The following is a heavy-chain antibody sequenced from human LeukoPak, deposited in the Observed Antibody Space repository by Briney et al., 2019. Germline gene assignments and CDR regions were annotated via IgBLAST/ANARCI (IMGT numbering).Heavy chain of an antibody. CDR3: AGLVGATLLDYYYMDV. D-gene: IGHD1-26*01. CDR2: ISYDGSNK. J-gene: IGHJ6*03. CDR1: GFTFSSYG. Sequence: GGSLRLSCAASGFTFSSYGMHWVRQAPGKGLEWVAVISYDGSNKYYADSVKGRFTISRDNSKNTLYLQMNSLRAEDTAVYYCAGLVGATLLDYYYMDVWGKGTTVTVSS. V-gene: IGHV3-30*03.